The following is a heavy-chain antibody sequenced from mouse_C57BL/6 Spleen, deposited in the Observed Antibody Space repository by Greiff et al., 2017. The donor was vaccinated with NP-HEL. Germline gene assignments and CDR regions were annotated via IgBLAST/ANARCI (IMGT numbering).Heavy chain of an antibody. D-gene: IGHD1-1*01. CDR2: IYPGSGST. J-gene: IGHJ4*01. Sequence: QVQLQQPGAELVKPGASVKMSCKASGYTFTSYWITWVKQRPGQGLEWIGDIYPGSGSTNYNEKFKSKATLTVDTSSSTAYMQLSSLTSEDSAVYYCARLGYGSSSLWAMDYWGQGTSVTVSS. CDR3: ARLGYGSSSLWAMDY. CDR1: GYTFTSYW. V-gene: IGHV1-55*01.